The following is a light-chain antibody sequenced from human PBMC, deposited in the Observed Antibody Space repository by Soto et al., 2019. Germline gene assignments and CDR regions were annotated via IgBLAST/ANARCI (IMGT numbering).Light chain of an antibody. Sequence: QSALTQPASVSGSPGQSITISCTGTSSDVGGYNYVCWYKQHPGKAPQLMIYEVTNRPSGVSDRFSGPKSGNTASLTISGLQAEDEADYYCSSYTSSSTLYVFGTGTKVTAL. V-gene: IGLV2-14*01. CDR1: SSDVGGYNY. CDR3: SSYTSSSTLYV. J-gene: IGLJ1*01. CDR2: EVT.